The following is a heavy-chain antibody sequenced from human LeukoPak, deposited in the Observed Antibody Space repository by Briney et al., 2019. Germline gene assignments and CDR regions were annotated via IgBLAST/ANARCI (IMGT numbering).Heavy chain of an antibody. V-gene: IGHV1-18*01. CDR1: GYTFTSYG. CDR3: ARGSMVATKDPYYYYGMDV. CDR2: LSAYNDNT. Sequence: GASVKVPCKASGYTFTSYGISWVRQAPGQGLEWMGWLSAYNDNTNYAQKLQGRVTMTKDTSTSTAYMELRSLRSDDTAVYYCARGSMVATKDPYYYYGMDVWGQGTTVTVSS. D-gene: IGHD5-12*01. J-gene: IGHJ6*02.